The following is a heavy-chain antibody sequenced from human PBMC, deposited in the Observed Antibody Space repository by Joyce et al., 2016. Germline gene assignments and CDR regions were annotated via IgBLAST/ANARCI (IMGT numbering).Heavy chain of an antibody. CDR2: IYHGGNT. Sequence: QVQLQESGPGLVKPSETLSLTCAASGVSISSGYYWGWIRQPPGKGLEWIGSIYHGGNTYYNSSLKGRVTLSVDTSKNQLFLKLFSVTAADTAVYYCARDPRNYGHWGQGTLVIVSS. V-gene: IGHV4-38-2*02. J-gene: IGHJ4*02. CDR1: GVSISSGYY. D-gene: IGHD4-17*01. CDR3: ARDPRNYGH.